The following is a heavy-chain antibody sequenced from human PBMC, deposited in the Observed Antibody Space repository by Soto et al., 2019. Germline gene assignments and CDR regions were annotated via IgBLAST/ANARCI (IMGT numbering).Heavy chain of an antibody. Sequence: EVELLESGGGLVQPEGSLRLSCAASGFTFSTYAMGWVRQAPGKGLEWVSVVSSGGGTHYGDSVKGRFTVSRDNSKNTLSLQMNSLRADDTAVYYCAKRRGAGGHFDYWGQGALVTVSS. V-gene: IGHV3-23*01. CDR2: VSSGGGT. CDR3: AKRRGAGGHFDY. D-gene: IGHD2-15*01. CDR1: GFTFSTYA. J-gene: IGHJ4*02.